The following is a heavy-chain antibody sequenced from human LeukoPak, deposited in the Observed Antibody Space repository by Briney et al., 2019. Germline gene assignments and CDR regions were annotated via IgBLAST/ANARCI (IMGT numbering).Heavy chain of an antibody. CDR1: GFTFSSYD. Sequence: GGSLRLSCAASGFTFSSYDMHWVRQATGKGLEWVSAIGTAGDTYYPGSVKGRFTISRENAKNSLYLQMSSLRAGDTAVYYCARSKGYCSSTSCGWFDPWGQGTLVTVSS. CDR2: IGTAGDT. CDR3: ARSKGYCSSTSCGWFDP. V-gene: IGHV3-13*01. D-gene: IGHD2-2*01. J-gene: IGHJ5*02.